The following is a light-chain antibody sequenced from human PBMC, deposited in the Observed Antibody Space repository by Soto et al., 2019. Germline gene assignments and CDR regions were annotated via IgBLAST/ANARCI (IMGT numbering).Light chain of an antibody. J-gene: IGKJ3*01. CDR2: GAS. Sequence: EIVLTQSPGTLSLSPGERATLSCRASQSVSSSYLAWYQQKPGQAPRLLIYGASSRATGIPDRFSGSGSGTDFTLTISTLEPEDFAVYYCQQYDSSLFTFGPGTKVDIK. V-gene: IGKV3-20*01. CDR1: QSVSSSY. CDR3: QQYDSSLFT.